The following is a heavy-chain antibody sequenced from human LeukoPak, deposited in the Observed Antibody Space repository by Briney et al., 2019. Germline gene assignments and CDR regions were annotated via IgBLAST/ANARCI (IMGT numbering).Heavy chain of an antibody. V-gene: IGHV4-59*12. J-gene: IGHJ4*02. Sequence: SETLSLTCTVSGGSISSYYWSWIRQPPGKGLEWIGYIYYSGSTNYNPSLKSRVTISVDTSKNQFSLKLSSVTAADTAVYYCARDRSMTTVTTRLDYWGQGALVTVSS. D-gene: IGHD4-17*01. CDR2: IYYSGST. CDR1: GGSISSYY. CDR3: ARDRSMTTVTTRLDY.